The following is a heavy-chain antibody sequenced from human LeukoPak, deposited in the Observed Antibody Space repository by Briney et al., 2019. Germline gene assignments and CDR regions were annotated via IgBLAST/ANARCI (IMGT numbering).Heavy chain of an antibody. D-gene: IGHD4-17*01. CDR2: ISYAGSNK. J-gene: IGHJ6*02. V-gene: IGHV3-30*18. CDR1: GFTFSSYG. CDR3: AKALDYGDYPYYYYGLVV. Sequence: GGSLRLSCAASGFTFSSYGMHWVRQPPGKGLEWVAVISYAGSNKYYADSVKGRFTISRDNSKNTLYLQMNSLRAEDTAVYYCAKALDYGDYPYYYYGLVVRGQGTTVTVSS.